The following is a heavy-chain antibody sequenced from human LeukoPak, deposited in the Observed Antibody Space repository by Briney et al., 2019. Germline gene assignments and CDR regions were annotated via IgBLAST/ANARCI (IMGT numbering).Heavy chain of an antibody. V-gene: IGHV3-23*01. CDR1: GFTFSSYG. Sequence: GGSLRLSCAASGFTFSSYGMSWVRQAPGKGLEWVSAISGSGGSTYYADSVKGRFTISRDNSRNTLYLQMNSLRVEDTAVYYCAKRGEMATKSLDYWGQGTLVTVSS. D-gene: IGHD5-24*01. CDR3: AKRGEMATKSLDY. CDR2: ISGSGGST. J-gene: IGHJ4*02.